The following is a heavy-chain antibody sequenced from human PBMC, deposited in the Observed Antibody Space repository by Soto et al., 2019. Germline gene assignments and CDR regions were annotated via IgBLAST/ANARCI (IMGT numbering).Heavy chain of an antibody. CDR2: IYYSGST. CDR1: GGSISSSSYY. Sequence: PSETLSLTCTFSGGSISSSSYYWGWIRQPPGKGLEWIGSIYYSGSTYYNPSLKSRVTISVDTSKNQFSLKLSSVTAADTAVYYCARQVVDGTVAGTGSFDYWGQGTLVTVSS. D-gene: IGHD6-19*01. CDR3: ARQVVDGTVAGTGSFDY. V-gene: IGHV4-39*01. J-gene: IGHJ4*02.